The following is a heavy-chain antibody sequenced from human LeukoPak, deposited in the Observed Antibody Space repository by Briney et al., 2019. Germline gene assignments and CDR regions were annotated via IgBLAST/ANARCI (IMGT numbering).Heavy chain of an antibody. D-gene: IGHD2-15*01. CDR1: GFTFSNYA. Sequence: GGSLRLSCAASGFTFSNYAMSWVRQAPGKGLEWVSGIAGSGGSTFYADSVKGRFTISRDNSKNTLYLQMNSLRAEDTAVYYCAKLDCSGSSCYQFDCWGQGTLVTVSS. CDR3: AKLDCSGSSCYQFDC. CDR2: IAGSGGST. J-gene: IGHJ4*02. V-gene: IGHV3-23*01.